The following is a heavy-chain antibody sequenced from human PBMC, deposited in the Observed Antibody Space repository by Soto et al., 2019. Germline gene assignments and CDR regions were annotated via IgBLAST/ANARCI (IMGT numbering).Heavy chain of an antibody. D-gene: IGHD1-26*01. V-gene: IGHV4-30-4*01. CDR2: IYYSGST. CDR3: ARHVEDGQWARRLDY. CDR1: GGSISSGDYY. Sequence: QVQLQESGPGLVKPSQTLSLTCTVSGGSISSGDYYWSWIRQPPGKGLEWIGYIYYSGSTYYNPSPTSRVTISVDTSKNQFSLKLSSVTAADTAVYYCARHVEDGQWARRLDYWGQGTLVTVSS. J-gene: IGHJ4*02.